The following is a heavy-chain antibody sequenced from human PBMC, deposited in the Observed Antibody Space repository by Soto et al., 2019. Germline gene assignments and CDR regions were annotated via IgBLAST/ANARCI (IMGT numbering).Heavy chain of an antibody. CDR2: INSDGSNT. D-gene: IGHD5-12*01. J-gene: IGHJ6*02. CDR3: ARHVAVATISWGTYGMDV. V-gene: IGHV3-74*01. Sequence: EVQLVESGGGLVQPGGSLTLSCAASGFTFSSYWMHWVRQAPGEGLVWVSRINSDGSNTTYADSVKGRFTTSRDNAKNTLFLQMNSLRGEDTAVCYCARHVAVATISWGTYGMDVWGQGTTVTVSS. CDR1: GFTFSSYW.